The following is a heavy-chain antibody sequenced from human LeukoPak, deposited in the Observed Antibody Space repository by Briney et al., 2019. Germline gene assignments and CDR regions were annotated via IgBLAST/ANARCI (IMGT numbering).Heavy chain of an antibody. V-gene: IGHV4-59*01. CDR3: ARTRGAYHWFDP. J-gene: IGHJ5*02. D-gene: IGHD3-16*01. Sequence: SETLSLTCTVSGGSISSYYWSWIRQPPGKGLEWIGYIYYSGSTNYNPSLKSRVTISVDTSKNQFSLKLSSVTAADTAVYFCARTRGAYHWFDPWGQGTLVTVSS. CDR1: GGSISSYY. CDR2: IYYSGST.